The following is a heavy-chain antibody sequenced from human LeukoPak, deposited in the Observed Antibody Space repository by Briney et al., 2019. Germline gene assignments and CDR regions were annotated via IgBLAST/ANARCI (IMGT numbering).Heavy chain of an antibody. CDR1: GGSISSSSCY. Sequence: SETLSLTCTVAGGSISSSSCYWGWIRQPPGKGLEWIGSIYYSGSTYYNPSLKSRVTISVDTSKNQFSLNLNSVTAADTAVYFCARDEGSAYPFEYWGQGTLVTVSS. CDR2: IYYSGST. V-gene: IGHV4-39*07. J-gene: IGHJ4*02. CDR3: ARDEGSAYPFEY. D-gene: IGHD3-22*01.